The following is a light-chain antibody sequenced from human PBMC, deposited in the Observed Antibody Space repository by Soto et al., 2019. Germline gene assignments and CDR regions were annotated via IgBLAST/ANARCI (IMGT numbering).Light chain of an antibody. Sequence: QSALTQPASVSGSPGQSITISCTGTSSDVGGFLYVSWFQQHPGKAPKLMIYAVSNRPSGISNRFSGSKSGNTASLTISGLQAEDEADYYCSSYSSSGTLVVFGGGTKVTVL. CDR3: SSYSSSGTLVV. V-gene: IGLV2-14*01. J-gene: IGLJ2*01. CDR1: SSDVGGFLY. CDR2: AVS.